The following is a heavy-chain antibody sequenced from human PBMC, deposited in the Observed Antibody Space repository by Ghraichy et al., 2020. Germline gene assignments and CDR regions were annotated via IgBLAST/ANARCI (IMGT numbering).Heavy chain of an antibody. CDR1: GGTFSSYA. D-gene: IGHD1-1*01. Sequence: SVKVSCKASGGTFSSYAISWVRQAPGQGLEWMGGIIPIFGTANYAQKFQGRVTITADESTSTAYMELSSLRSEDTAVYYCARGNWKTSNWFDPWGQGTLVTVSS. CDR3: ARGNWKTSNWFDP. J-gene: IGHJ5*02. CDR2: IIPIFGTA. V-gene: IGHV1-69*13.